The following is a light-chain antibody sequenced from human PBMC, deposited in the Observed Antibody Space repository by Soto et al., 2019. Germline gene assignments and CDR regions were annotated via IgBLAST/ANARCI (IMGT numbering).Light chain of an antibody. CDR2: TDN. J-gene: IGLJ1*01. CDR1: SCNIGINT. V-gene: IGLV1-44*01. Sequence: QSVLTQPPSASGTPGQRITVPYSRGSCNIGINTVNWYQQLPGTAPIVPIYTDNRRPSGLPDRFCGSKSGTSASLAIYGLQLGDEADYYCGPWDDRMNGYVFGTGTEVTVL. CDR3: GPWDDRMNGYV.